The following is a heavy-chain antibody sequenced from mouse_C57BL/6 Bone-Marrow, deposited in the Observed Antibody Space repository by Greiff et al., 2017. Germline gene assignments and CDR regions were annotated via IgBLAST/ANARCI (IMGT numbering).Heavy chain of an antibody. CDR3: ARGYGGFAY. V-gene: IGHV5-16*01. D-gene: IGHD1-1*02. J-gene: IGHJ3*01. CDR1: GFTFSDYY. Sequence: EVKLVESEGGLVQPGSSMKLSCTASGFTFSDYYMAWVRQVPEKGLEWVANINYDGSSTYYLDSLKSRFIISRDNAKNILYLQMSSLTSEDTATYYCARGYGGFAYWGQGTLVTVSA. CDR2: INYDGSST.